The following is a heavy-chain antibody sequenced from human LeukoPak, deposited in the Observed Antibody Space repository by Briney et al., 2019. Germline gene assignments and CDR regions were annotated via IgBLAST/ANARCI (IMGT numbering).Heavy chain of an antibody. CDR3: ARDFGRHYYDSSGSLFFDY. CDR2: INPSGGST. Sequence: ASVKVSCKASGYTFTSYYMHWVRQAPGQGLEWMGIINPSGGSTSYAQKFQGRVTMTRDTSTSTVHMELSSLRSEDTAVYYCARDFGRHYYDSSGSLFFDYWGQGTLVTVSS. D-gene: IGHD3-22*01. J-gene: IGHJ4*02. V-gene: IGHV1-46*01. CDR1: GYTFTSYY.